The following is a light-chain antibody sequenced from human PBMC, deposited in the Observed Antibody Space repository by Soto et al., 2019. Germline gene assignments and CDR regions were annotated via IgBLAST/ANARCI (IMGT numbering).Light chain of an antibody. CDR3: QQYNNWPLT. J-gene: IGKJ4*01. Sequence: EILMTQSPATLSVSPGERATLSCRASQSVSSYLAWYQQRPGQAPRVLIYGASTRATGLPARFSGSGSGTEFTLTISSLQSEDFALYYCQQYNNWPLTFGGGTKVEI. CDR2: GAS. CDR1: QSVSSY. V-gene: IGKV3-15*01.